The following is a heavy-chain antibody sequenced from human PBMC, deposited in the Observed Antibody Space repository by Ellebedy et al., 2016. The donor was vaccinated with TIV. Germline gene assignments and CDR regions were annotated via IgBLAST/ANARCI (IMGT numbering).Heavy chain of an antibody. Sequence: PGGSLRLSCEASGFTFSSHGMNWVRQAPGKGLEWVAVISSEGSDKYYVDSVKGRFTISRDNSKNTVYLQMNSLRAEDTAVYYCARGASLYGDYVFDYWGQGTLVTVSS. CDR3: ARGASLYGDYVFDY. V-gene: IGHV3-30*03. CDR2: ISSEGSDK. J-gene: IGHJ4*02. CDR1: GFTFSSHG. D-gene: IGHD4-17*01.